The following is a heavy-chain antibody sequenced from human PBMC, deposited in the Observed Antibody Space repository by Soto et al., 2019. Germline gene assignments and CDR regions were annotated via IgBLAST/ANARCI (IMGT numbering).Heavy chain of an antibody. CDR2: IYWDGDK. J-gene: IGHJ6*02. Sequence: QITLKESGPTLVKPTQTLTVTCTFSGFSLSTSGVGVAWIRQPPGKALEWLALIYWDGDKRYSPFLKSRFTITKDTSENQVVLTLTNMDPVDTATYYCAHKGGRGAGMDVWGQGTTVTVSS. CDR1: GFSLSTSGVG. CDR3: AHKGGRGAGMDV. V-gene: IGHV2-5*02. D-gene: IGHD2-15*01.